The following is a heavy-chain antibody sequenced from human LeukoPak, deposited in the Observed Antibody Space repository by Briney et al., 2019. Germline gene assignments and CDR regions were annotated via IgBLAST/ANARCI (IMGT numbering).Heavy chain of an antibody. D-gene: IGHD1-26*01. V-gene: IGHV1-2*02. CDR1: GYTFTGYY. Sequence: ASVKVSCKASGYTFTGYYMHWVRQAPGQGLEWMGWINPNSGGTNYAQKFQGRVTMTRDTSISTAYMELSRLRSDDTAVYYCARAPEWELLPGSYFDYWGQGTLVTVSS. J-gene: IGHJ4*02. CDR2: INPNSGGT. CDR3: ARAPEWELLPGSYFDY.